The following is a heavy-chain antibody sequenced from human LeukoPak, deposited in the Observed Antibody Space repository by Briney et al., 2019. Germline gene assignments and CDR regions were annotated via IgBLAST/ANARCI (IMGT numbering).Heavy chain of an antibody. D-gene: IGHD2-21*02. CDR2: IRYDGSNK. J-gene: IGHJ4*02. Sequence: QPGGSLRLSCAASGFTFSRYSMHWVRQAPGKGLEWVSFIRYDGSNKYYADSVKGRFTISRDNSKNTLYLQMNSLRAEDTAVYYCAKIAAANCGGDCYSGAYYFDYWGQGTLVTVSS. CDR1: GFTFSRYS. V-gene: IGHV3-30*02. CDR3: AKIAAANCGGDCYSGAYYFDY.